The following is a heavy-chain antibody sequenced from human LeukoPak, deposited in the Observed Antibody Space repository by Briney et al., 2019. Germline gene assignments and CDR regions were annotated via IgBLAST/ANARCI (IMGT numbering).Heavy chain of an antibody. D-gene: IGHD3-9*01. CDR3: ARALRTDILTTDY. CDR1: GYTFTGHF. J-gene: IGHJ4*02. Sequence: AASVKVSCKASGYTFTGHFVHWVRQAPGQGLEWMGWINPNSGGALHAQNFQGRVTMTRDTSISTAYMELSRLRSDDTAVYYCARALRTDILTTDYWGQGTLVTLSS. V-gene: IGHV1-2*02. CDR2: INPNSGGA.